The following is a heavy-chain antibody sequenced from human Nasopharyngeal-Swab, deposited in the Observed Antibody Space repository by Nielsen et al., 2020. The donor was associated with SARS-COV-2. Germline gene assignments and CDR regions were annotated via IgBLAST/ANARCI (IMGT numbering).Heavy chain of an antibody. CDR1: VFTFNKYG. Sequence: GGSLRLSCAASVFTFNKYGLHWVRQAPGKGLEWVAGISYDGSNRYYADSVKGRFTISRDNSKNTLYLQINSLRPEDTAVYYCAKDFSGTYPHLGYWGQGTLVTVSS. D-gene: IGHD1-26*01. V-gene: IGHV3-30*18. CDR2: ISYDGSNR. CDR3: AKDFSGTYPHLGY. J-gene: IGHJ4*02.